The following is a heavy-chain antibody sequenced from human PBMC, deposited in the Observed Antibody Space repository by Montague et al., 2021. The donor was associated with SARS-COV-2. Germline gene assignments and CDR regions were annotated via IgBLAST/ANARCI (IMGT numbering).Heavy chain of an antibody. J-gene: IGHJ4*02. Sequence: SETLSLTCTVSGGSISSSSYYWGWIRQPPGKELEWIGSIYYSGSTYYNPSLKSRVTISVDTSKNQFSLKLSSVTAADTAVYYCARHPPWIQLWFPVFDYWGQGTLVTVSS. D-gene: IGHD5-18*01. V-gene: IGHV4-39*01. CDR2: IYYSGST. CDR1: GGSISSSSYY. CDR3: ARHPPWIQLWFPVFDY.